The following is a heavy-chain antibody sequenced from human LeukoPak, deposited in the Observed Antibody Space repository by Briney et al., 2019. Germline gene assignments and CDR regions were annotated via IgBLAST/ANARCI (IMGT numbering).Heavy chain of an antibody. D-gene: IGHD2-15*01. CDR1: GGSISSYY. CDR3: ARDLASESGFDY. CDR2: IYYSGST. Sequence: SETLSLICTVSGGSISSYYWSWIRQPPGRGLEWIGYIYYSGSTNYNPSLMSRVTISVDTSEKQFSLKLSSVTAADTAVYYCARDLASESGFDYWGQGTLVTVSS. V-gene: IGHV4-59*01. J-gene: IGHJ4*02.